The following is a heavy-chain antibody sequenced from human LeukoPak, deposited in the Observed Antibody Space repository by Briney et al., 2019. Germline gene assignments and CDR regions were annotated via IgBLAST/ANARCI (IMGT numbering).Heavy chain of an antibody. V-gene: IGHV3-23*01. CDR3: AKASGGNFYGLDV. CDR1: GFTFTNYA. D-gene: IGHD2-15*01. CDR2: ISGSGGGT. Sequence: GGSLRLSCAASGFTFTNYAMSWVRQAPGKGLEWVSVISGSGGGTFYADSVKGRFTISRDNSRNTLYLEMNSLRAEDTAVYYCAKASGGNFYGLDVWGQGITVTVSS. J-gene: IGHJ6*02.